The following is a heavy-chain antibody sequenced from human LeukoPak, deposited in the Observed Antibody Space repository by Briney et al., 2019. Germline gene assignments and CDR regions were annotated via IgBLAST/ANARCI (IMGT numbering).Heavy chain of an antibody. J-gene: IGHJ3*02. CDR1: GGSIGSYY. D-gene: IGHD6-19*01. CDR3: ARDVKSRIAVSVLHAVDI. CDR2: VSYSGST. V-gene: IGHV4-59*01. Sequence: SETLSLTCTVSGGSIGSYYWSWIRQPAGQGLEWIGCVSYSGSTNYNPSLKSRVAISVVTSENQFSLKLSSVTAADTAVYYCARDVKSRIAVSVLHAVDIWGQGTMVTVSS.